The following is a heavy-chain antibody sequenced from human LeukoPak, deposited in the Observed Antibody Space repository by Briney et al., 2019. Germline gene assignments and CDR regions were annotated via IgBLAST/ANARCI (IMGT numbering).Heavy chain of an antibody. CDR1: GGSISSSSYY. D-gene: IGHD3-10*01. CDR3: ASCTMVRGVLTYYYYYYGMDV. J-gene: IGHJ6*02. Sequence: SETQSLTCTVSGGSISSSSYYWGWIRQPPGKGLEWIGSIYYSGSTYYNPSLKSRVTISVDTSKNQFSLKLSSVTAADTAVYYCASCTMVRGVLTYYYYYYGMDVWGQGTTVTVSS. V-gene: IGHV4-39*07. CDR2: IYYSGST.